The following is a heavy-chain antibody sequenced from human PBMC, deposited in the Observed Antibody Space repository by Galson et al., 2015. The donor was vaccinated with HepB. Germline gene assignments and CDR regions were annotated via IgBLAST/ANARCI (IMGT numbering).Heavy chain of an antibody. CDR3: ARDSGKSSSWYFLYYFDY. CDR2: ISSSSTI. V-gene: IGHV3-48*02. D-gene: IGHD6-13*01. CDR1: GFTFSRYS. J-gene: IGHJ4*02. Sequence: SLRLSCAASGFTFSRYSMNWVRQAPGKGLEWVSYISSSSTIYYADSVKGRFTISRDNAKNSLYLQMNNLRDEDTAVYYCARDSGKSSSWYFLYYFDYWGQGTLVTVSS.